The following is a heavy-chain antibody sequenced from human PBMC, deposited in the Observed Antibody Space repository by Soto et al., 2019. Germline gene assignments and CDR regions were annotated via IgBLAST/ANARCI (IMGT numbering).Heavy chain of an antibody. CDR2: INPNSGGT. J-gene: IGHJ5*02. V-gene: IGHV1-2*04. Sequence: QVQLVQSGAEVKKPGASVKVSCKASGYTFTGYYMHWVRQAPGQGLEWMGWINPNSGGTNYAQKFQGWVTMTSETSISTAYMELSRLRSDDTAVYYCARSINVAASGTGWFDPWGQGTLVTVSS. CDR3: ARSINVAASGTGWFDP. CDR1: GYTFTGYY. D-gene: IGHD6-13*01.